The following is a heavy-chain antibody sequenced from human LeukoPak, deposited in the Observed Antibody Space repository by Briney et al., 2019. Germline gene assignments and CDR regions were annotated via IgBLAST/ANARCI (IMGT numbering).Heavy chain of an antibody. Sequence: GGSLRLSCAASGFPFSSRWMSWVRQAPGKGLEWVANIKADGGEKYYVDSVKGRFTVSRDNAKNSLYLQMNSLRAEDTGLYYCARYCGGGSCFDYWGRGTLVTVSS. CDR3: ARYCGGGSCFDY. CDR1: GFPFSSRW. J-gene: IGHJ4*02. CDR2: IKADGGEK. V-gene: IGHV3-7*04. D-gene: IGHD2-15*01.